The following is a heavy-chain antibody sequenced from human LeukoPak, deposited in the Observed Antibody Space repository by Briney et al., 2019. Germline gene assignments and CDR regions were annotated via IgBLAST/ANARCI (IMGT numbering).Heavy chain of an antibody. CDR1: GGAISRGDYY. D-gene: IGHD6-13*01. J-gene: IGHJ4*02. Sequence: SQTLSLTCTVSGGAISRGDYYWSWIRQPPGKGLEWIGSIYYSGSTYYDPSLKSRVTISVDTSKNQFSLKLSSVTAADTAVYYCAREQGPRAYFDYWGQGTLVAVSS. CDR2: IYYSGST. CDR3: AREQGPRAYFDY. V-gene: IGHV4-30-2*03.